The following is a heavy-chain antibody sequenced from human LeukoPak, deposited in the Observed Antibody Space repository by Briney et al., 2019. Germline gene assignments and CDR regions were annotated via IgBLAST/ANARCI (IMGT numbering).Heavy chain of an antibody. CDR2: INTDGTVT. J-gene: IGHJ4*02. CDR1: GFTFSKYW. Sequence: GGSLRLSCAASGFTFSKYWMLWVRQAPGKGLESVSRINTDGTVTTYADSVKGRFTVSRDNAGNTMFLQMNRVRDEDTAVYYCATKQWLAPPPDSWGQGTPVTVSS. CDR3: ATKQWLAPPPDS. V-gene: IGHV3-74*01. D-gene: IGHD6-19*01.